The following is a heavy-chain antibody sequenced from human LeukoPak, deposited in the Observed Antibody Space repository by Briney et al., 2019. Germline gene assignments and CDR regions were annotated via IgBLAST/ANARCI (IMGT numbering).Heavy chain of an antibody. J-gene: IGHJ4*02. CDR2: IYYSGST. Sequence: KPSGTLSLTCTVSGGSISSSSYYWGWIRQPPGKGLEWIGSIYYSGSTYYNPSLKSRVTISVDTSKNQFSLKLSSVTAADTAVYYCAGLTQGDRGFDYWGQGTLVTVSS. CDR1: GGSISSSSYY. V-gene: IGHV4-39*01. CDR3: AGLTQGDRGFDY. D-gene: IGHD4-23*01.